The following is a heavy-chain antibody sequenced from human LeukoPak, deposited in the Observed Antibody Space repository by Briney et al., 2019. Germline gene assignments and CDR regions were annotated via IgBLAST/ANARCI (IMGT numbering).Heavy chain of an antibody. V-gene: IGHV1-3*01. J-gene: IGHJ4*02. D-gene: IGHD3-10*01. CDR1: GYTFTSYA. CDR2: INAGNGNT. Sequence: ASVKVSCKASGYTFTSYAMHWVRQAPGQRLEWMGWINAGNGNTKYSQKFQGRVTITRDTSASTAYMELNSLRSEDTAVYYCARGTYYYGSGKSSGLDYWGQGTLVTVSS. CDR3: ARGTYYYGSGKSSGLDY.